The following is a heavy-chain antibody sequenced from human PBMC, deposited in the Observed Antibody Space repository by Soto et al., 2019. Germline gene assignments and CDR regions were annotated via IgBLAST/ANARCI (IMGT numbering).Heavy chain of an antibody. CDR2: IWYDGSNK. J-gene: IGHJ4*02. Sequence: QVQLVESGGGVVQPGRSLRLSCAASGFTFSSYGMHWVRQAPGKGLEWVAVIWYDGSNKYYADSVKGRFTISRDNSKNTLYLQMNSLRAEDTAVYYCARHQDLSHHSYYFDYWGQGTLVTVSS. V-gene: IGHV3-33*01. CDR3: ARHQDLSHHSYYFDY. CDR1: GFTFSSYG.